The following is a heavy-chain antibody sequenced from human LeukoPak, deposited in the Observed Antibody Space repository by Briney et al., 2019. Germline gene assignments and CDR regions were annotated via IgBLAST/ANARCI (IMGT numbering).Heavy chain of an antibody. CDR2: ISGSGTST. CDR1: GFSFSNSG. V-gene: IGHV3-23*01. CDR3: AKGGWLQPNDY. J-gene: IGHJ4*02. Sequence: GGSLRPSCAASGFSFSNSGMSWVRQAAGKGLEWVSDISGSGTSTYYADSVKGRFTISRDNSNNTLHLHMTSLRVEDTAIYYCAKGGWLQPNDYWGQGTLVTVSS. D-gene: IGHD5-24*01.